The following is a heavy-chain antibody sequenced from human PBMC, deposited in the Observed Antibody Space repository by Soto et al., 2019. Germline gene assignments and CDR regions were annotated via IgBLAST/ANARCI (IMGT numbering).Heavy chain of an antibody. CDR3: APHTLGTGMPSGY. CDR2: IGGYKGNT. D-gene: IGHD5-18*01. V-gene: IGHV1-18*01. Sequence: QVQLVQSGAEVREPGASVKVSCKASGYTFTNYGVSWVRQAPGQGLEWMGWIGGYKGNTNYAQKLQGRVTVTTDTSTRTGYRELGSLSSDDTAVYYCAPHTLGTGMPSGYWGQGPLVTVSS. CDR1: GYTFTNYG. J-gene: IGHJ4*02.